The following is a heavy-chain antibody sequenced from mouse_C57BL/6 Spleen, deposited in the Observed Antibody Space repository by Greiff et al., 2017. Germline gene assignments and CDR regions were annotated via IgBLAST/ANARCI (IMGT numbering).Heavy chain of an antibody. CDR2: INPNNGGT. CDR3: ARGGIYYGNYEDYFDY. Sequence: EVQLQQSGPELVKPGASVKISCKASGYTFTDYYMNWVKQSHGKSLEWIGDINPNNGGTSYNQKFKGKATLTVDKSSSTAYMELRSLTSEDSAVYYCARGGIYYGNYEDYFDYWGQGTTLTVSS. D-gene: IGHD2-1*01. CDR1: GYTFTDYY. V-gene: IGHV1-26*01. J-gene: IGHJ2*01.